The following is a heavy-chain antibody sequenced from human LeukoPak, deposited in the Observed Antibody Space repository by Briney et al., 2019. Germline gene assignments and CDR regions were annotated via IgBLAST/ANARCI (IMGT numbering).Heavy chain of an antibody. CDR2: IYYNGIT. D-gene: IGHD3-9*01. CDR3: AGAVTGYYLSHYYFPY. V-gene: IGHV4-30-4*01. Sequence: SETLSLTCTVSGDSISSGDYYWTWVRQPPGKGLEWIVYIYYNGITYYNPSLKSRVILSVDQAKKQFSLKLGCVTGADTAVYYCAGAVTGYYLSHYYFPYWGRGTLVTVSS. J-gene: IGHJ4*02. CDR1: GDSISSGDYY.